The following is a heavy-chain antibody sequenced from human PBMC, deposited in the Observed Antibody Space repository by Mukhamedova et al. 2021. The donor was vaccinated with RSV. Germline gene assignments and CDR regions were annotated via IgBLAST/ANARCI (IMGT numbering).Heavy chain of an antibody. V-gene: IGHV1-3*01. CDR2: INAGNGNT. Sequence: RLEWMGWINAGNGNTKYSQKFQGRVTITRDTSASTAYMELSSLISEDTAVYYCASSYYDSSGYHPFDYWGQGHLVTVSS. J-gene: IGHJ4*02. CDR3: ASSYYDSSGYHPFDY. D-gene: IGHD3-22*01.